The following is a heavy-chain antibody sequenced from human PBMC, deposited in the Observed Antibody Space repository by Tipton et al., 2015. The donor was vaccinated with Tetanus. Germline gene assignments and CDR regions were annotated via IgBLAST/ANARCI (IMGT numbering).Heavy chain of an antibody. CDR3: ASLRRSNDAFDI. D-gene: IGHD1-14*01. V-gene: IGHV3-11*01. CDR2: ISSSGSTI. J-gene: IGHJ3*02. Sequence: SLRLSCAASGFTFSDYYMSWIRQAPGKGLEWVSYISSSGSTIYYADSVKGRFTISRDNAKNSLYLQMNSLRAEDTAVYYCASLRRSNDAFDIWGQGTMVTVSS. CDR1: GFTFSDYY.